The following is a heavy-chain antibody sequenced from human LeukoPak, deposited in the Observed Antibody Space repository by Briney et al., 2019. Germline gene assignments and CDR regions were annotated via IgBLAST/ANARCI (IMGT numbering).Heavy chain of an antibody. V-gene: IGHV3-49*04. Sequence: GGPLRLSCIASGFTFGDYAMSWVRQAPGKGLEWLGFIRSKAYGGTTEYAASVKGRFTISRDDSKSIAYLQMNSLKTEDTAVYYCTRVYGSGTYLCDYWGQGTLVTVSS. CDR3: TRVYGSGTYLCDY. CDR2: IRSKAYGGTT. J-gene: IGHJ4*02. D-gene: IGHD3-10*01. CDR1: GFTFGDYA.